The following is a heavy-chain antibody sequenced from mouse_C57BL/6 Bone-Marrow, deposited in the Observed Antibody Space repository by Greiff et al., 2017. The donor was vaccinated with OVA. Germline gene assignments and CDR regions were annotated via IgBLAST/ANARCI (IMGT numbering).Heavy chain of an antibody. D-gene: IGHD4-1*01. V-gene: IGHV5-12*01. CDR1: GFTFSDYY. J-gene: IGHJ2*01. CDR2: ISNGGGST. Sequence: EVKLVESGGGLVQPGGSLKLSCAASGFTFSDYYMYWVRQTPEKRLEWVAYISNGGGSTYYPDTVKGRFTISRDNAKNTLYLQMSRLKSEDTAMYYCARQRELFFDYWGQGTTLTVSS. CDR3: ARQRELFFDY.